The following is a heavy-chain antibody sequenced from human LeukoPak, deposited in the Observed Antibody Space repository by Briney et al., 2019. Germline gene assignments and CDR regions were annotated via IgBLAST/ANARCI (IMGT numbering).Heavy chain of an antibody. CDR2: ISGSGGST. CDR3: AKDRSCTGSSCNVGS. V-gene: IGHV3-23*01. J-gene: IGHJ3*01. Sequence: QPGGSLRLSCAASGFTFSSFAMSWVRQAPGKGLGWVSAISGSGGSTYYADSVKGRFTISRDNSKNTLFLQMNSLRAEDTAVYYCAKDRSCTGSSCNVGSWGQGTMVTVSS. D-gene: IGHD2-2*01. CDR1: GFTFSSFA.